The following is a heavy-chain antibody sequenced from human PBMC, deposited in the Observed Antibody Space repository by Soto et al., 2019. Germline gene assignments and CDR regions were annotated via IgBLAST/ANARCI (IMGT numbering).Heavy chain of an antibody. J-gene: IGHJ6*02. D-gene: IGHD3-22*01. V-gene: IGHV4-30-2*01. CDR2: IYHSGST. CDR1: GGSISSGGYS. CDR3: AREGIRDSSGYYYSYYYGMDV. Sequence: QLQLQESGSGLVKPSQTLSLTCAVSGGSISSGGYSWSWIRQPPGKGLEWIGYIYHSGSTYYNPSLKSRVTISVDRSKNQFSLKLSSVTAADTAVYYCAREGIRDSSGYYYSYYYGMDVWGQGTTVTVSS.